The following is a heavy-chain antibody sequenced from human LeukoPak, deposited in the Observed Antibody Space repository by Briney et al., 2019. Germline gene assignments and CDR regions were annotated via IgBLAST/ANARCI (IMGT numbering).Heavy chain of an antibody. Sequence: SSETLSLTCTVSGGSISSYYWSWIRQPPGKGLEWIGNIYYNGSTNYNPSLKSRVTISVDTSKNQFSLKLSSVTAADTAVYYCAREPRLIAAAGRLDYFDYWGQGTLVTVSS. D-gene: IGHD6-13*01. CDR1: GGSISSYY. J-gene: IGHJ4*02. CDR3: AREPRLIAAAGRLDYFDY. CDR2: IYYNGST. V-gene: IGHV4-59*01.